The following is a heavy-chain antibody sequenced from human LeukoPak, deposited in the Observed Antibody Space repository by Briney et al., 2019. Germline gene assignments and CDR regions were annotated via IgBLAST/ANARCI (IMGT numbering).Heavy chain of an antibody. V-gene: IGHV3-53*01. CDR2: IYSGGST. Sequence: GGSLRLSCAASGFIVSSNYMSWVRQAPGKGLEWVSVIYSGGSTYYADSVKGRFTISRDNSKNTLDLQMNSLRAEDTAVYYCARGEVVTALDYSGQGTLVTVSS. D-gene: IGHD2-21*02. J-gene: IGHJ4*02. CDR3: ARGEVVTALDY. CDR1: GFIVSSNY.